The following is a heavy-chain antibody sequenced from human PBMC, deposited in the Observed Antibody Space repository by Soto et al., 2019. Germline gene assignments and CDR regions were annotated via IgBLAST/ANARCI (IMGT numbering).Heavy chain of an antibody. CDR2: INPNSGGT. V-gene: IGHV1-2*04. CDR1: GYTFTGYY. J-gene: IGHJ4*02. D-gene: IGHD3-9*01. CDR3: ARGHEPLDYYDILTGYYFDY. Sequence: ASVKVSCKASGYTFTGYYMHWVRQAPGQGLEWMGWINPNSGGTNYAQKFQGWVTMTRDTSISTAYMELSRLRSDDTVVYYCARGHEPLDYYDILTGYYFDYWGQGTLVTVSS.